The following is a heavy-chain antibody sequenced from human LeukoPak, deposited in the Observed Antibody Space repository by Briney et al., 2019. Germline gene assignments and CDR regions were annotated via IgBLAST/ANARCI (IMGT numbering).Heavy chain of an antibody. V-gene: IGHV3-30-3*01. CDR3: TTDPYSGSYFGDY. CDR1: GFTFSSYA. Sequence: PGRSLRLSCAASGFTFSSYAIHWVRQAPGKGLEWVAVISYDGSNKNYADSVKGRFTISRDNSKNTLYLQMNSLKTEDTAVYYCTTDPYSGSYFGDYWGQGTLVTVSS. CDR2: ISYDGSNK. J-gene: IGHJ4*02. D-gene: IGHD1-26*01.